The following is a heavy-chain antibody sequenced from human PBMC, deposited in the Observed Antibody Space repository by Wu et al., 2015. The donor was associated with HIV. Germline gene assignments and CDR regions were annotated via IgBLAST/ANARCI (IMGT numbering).Heavy chain of an antibody. CDR3: ARVGGDRTWGRTLYYFDY. CDR2: IIPIFGTA. Sequence: QVQLVQSGAEVKKPGSSVKVSCKASGGTFSSYAISWVRQAPGQGLEWMGRIIPIFGTANYAQKFQGRVTITADESTSTAYMELSSLRSEDTAVYYCARVGGDRTWGRTLYYFDYVGPGEXVVTVSS. D-gene: IGHD2-21*02. CDR1: GGTFSSYA. J-gene: IGHJ4*02. V-gene: IGHV1-69*13.